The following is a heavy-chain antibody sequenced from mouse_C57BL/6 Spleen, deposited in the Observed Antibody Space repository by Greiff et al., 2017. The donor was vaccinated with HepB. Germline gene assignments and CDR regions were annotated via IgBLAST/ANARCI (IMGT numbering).Heavy chain of an antibody. CDR2: IDPETGGT. Sequence: QVQLQQSGAELVRPGASVTLSCKASGYTFTDYEMHWVKQTPVHGLEWIGAIDPETGGTAYNQKFKGKAILTADKSSSTAYMELRSLTSEDSAVYYCTRGLYYYSSSYDYAMDYWGQGTSVTVSS. CDR1: GYTFTDYE. CDR3: TRGLYYYSSSYDYAMDY. J-gene: IGHJ4*01. D-gene: IGHD1-1*01. V-gene: IGHV1-15*01.